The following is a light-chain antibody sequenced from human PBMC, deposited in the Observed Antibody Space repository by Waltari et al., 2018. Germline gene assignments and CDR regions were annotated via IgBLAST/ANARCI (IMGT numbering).Light chain of an antibody. CDR2: DAS. Sequence: EIVLTQSPGTLSLSPGERATLSCSASQSVGRYLAWYQQKPGQAPRLLIYDASTRATGIPDRFSGSGSGTDFSLTISRLEPEDFAVYYCQKYVNLPATFGQGTKVEIK. CDR3: QKYVNLPAT. CDR1: QSVGRY. V-gene: IGKV3-20*01. J-gene: IGKJ1*01.